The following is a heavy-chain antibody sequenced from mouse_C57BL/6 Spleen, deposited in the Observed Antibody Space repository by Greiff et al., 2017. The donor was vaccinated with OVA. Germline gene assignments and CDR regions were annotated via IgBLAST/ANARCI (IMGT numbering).Heavy chain of an antibody. D-gene: IGHD2-3*01. V-gene: IGHV3-6*01. J-gene: IGHJ1*03. Sequence: VQLKESGPGLVKPSQSLSLTCSVTGYSITSGYYWNWIRQFPGNKLEWMGYISYDGSNNYNPSLKNRISITRDTSKNQFFLKLNSVTTEDTATYYCARGDGYYEYFDVWGTGTTVTVAS. CDR2: ISYDGSN. CDR3: ARGDGYYEYFDV. CDR1: GYSITSGYY.